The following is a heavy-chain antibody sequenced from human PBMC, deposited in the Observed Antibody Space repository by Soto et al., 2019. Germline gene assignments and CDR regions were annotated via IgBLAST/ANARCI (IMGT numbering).Heavy chain of an antibody. CDR3: AKERIVVVVAATRLDY. V-gene: IGHV3-23*01. J-gene: IGHJ4*02. D-gene: IGHD2-15*01. CDR1: GFTFSSYA. Sequence: QSGGSLRLSCAASGFTFSSYAMSWVRQAPGKGLEWVSAISGSGGSTYYADSVKGRFTISRDNSKNTLYLQMNSLRAEDTAVYYCAKERIVVVVAATRLDYWGQGTLVTVSS. CDR2: ISGSGGST.